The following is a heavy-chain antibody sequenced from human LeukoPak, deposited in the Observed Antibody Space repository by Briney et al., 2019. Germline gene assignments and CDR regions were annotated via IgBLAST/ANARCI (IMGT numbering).Heavy chain of an antibody. J-gene: IGHJ4*02. CDR3: ARAPGWGNFDY. CDR2: IYGGGTT. V-gene: IGHV3-53*01. CDR1: GFTVSNSY. Sequence: SGGSLILSCAASGFTVSNSYMSWVRQAPGKGLEWVSIIYGGGTTYYADSVKGRFTISRDSSKNTLYLQMNSLRAEDTAVYYCARAPGWGNFDYWGQGTLVTVSS. D-gene: IGHD6-19*01.